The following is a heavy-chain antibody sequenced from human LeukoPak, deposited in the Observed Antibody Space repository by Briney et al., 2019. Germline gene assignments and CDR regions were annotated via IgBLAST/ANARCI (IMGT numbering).Heavy chain of an antibody. CDR1: GFTFSSYA. D-gene: IGHD2/OR15-2a*01. CDR2: ISYDGSNK. V-gene: IGHV3-30-3*01. CDR3: ARVYSNSPEYGMDV. J-gene: IGHJ6*02. Sequence: GGSLRLFCAASGFTFSSYAMHWVRQAPGKGLEWVAVISYDGSNKYYADSVKGRFTISRDNSKNTLYLQMNSLRAEDTAVYYCARVYSNSPEYGMDVWGQGTTVTVSS.